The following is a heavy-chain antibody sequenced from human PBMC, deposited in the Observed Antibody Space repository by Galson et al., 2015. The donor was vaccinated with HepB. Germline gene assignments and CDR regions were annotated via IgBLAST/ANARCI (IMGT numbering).Heavy chain of an antibody. CDR3: ARVPLQPGYFDL. V-gene: IGHV3-21*01. J-gene: IGHJ2*01. CDR2: ITGGGNYI. CDR1: GFTISGYS. Sequence: SLRLSCAASGFTISGYSMIWVRQAPWMGLEWVASITGGGNYINYVDSVQDRFTISRDNARNSLFLQMNSLRVDDTAVYYCARVPLQPGYFDLWGRGTLVTVSS. D-gene: IGHD4-11*01.